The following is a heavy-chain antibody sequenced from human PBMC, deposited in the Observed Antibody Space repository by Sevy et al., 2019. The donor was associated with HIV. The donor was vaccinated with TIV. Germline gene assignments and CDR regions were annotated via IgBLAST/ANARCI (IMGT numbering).Heavy chain of an antibody. CDR2: IDSDGSA. CDR1: GFTVSDNY. J-gene: IGHJ6*02. D-gene: IGHD3-22*01. V-gene: IGHV3-66*01. Sequence: GGSLRLSCAASGFTVSDNYMAWVRLAPGKGLEWVSLIDSDGSADYADSVKGRFTISSDNVKNRLYLKINALRAADTFLYFCAGDTDYDASGYYYYYYGMDVWGQGTTVTVSS. CDR3: AGDTDYDASGYYYYYYGMDV.